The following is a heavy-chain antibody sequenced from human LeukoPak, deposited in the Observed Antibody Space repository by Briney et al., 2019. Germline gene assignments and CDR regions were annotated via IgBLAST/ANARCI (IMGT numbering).Heavy chain of an antibody. CDR3: ARAPLGLDGMDV. V-gene: IGHV4-31*03. CDR2: IYYSGST. D-gene: IGHD3-3*02. CDR1: GGSISSGAYY. J-gene: IGHJ6*04. Sequence: PSQTLSLTCTVSGGSISSGAYYWSWIRQHPGTGLEWIGYIYYSGSTYYNPSLKSRVTISVDTSKNQFSLKLSSVTAADTAVYYCARAPLGLDGMDVWGKGTTVTVSS.